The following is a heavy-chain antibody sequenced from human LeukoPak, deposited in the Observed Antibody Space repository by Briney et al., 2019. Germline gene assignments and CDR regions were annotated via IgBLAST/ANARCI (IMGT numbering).Heavy chain of an antibody. CDR3: AKSHPPTVTTEEGEYLQH. CDR2: ISFDGSNQ. CDR1: GFTFSSHG. Sequence: GGSLRLSCAASGFTFSSHGMHWVRQAPGKGLEWVAVISFDGSNQYYADSVKGRFTIYRDNFKNTVYLQMNSLRAEETAVYYCAKSHPPTVTTEEGEYLQHWGQGTLVTVSS. J-gene: IGHJ1*01. D-gene: IGHD4-17*01. V-gene: IGHV3-30*18.